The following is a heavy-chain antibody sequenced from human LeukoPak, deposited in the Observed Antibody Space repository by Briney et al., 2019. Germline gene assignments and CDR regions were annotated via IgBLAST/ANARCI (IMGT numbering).Heavy chain of an antibody. D-gene: IGHD1-7*01. CDR1: GFNLNNYA. V-gene: IGHV3-23*01. J-gene: IGHJ6*02. CDR3: AKSPYNWSYGYYVVDV. CDR2: ISGVGVST. Sequence: GGSLRLSCAASGFNLNNYAMSWVRQAPGKGLEWVSAISGVGVSTYYADSVKGRFTNSRDNSKNTLYLQMNSLRAEDTAVYYCAKSPYNWSYGYYVVDVWGQGTTVT.